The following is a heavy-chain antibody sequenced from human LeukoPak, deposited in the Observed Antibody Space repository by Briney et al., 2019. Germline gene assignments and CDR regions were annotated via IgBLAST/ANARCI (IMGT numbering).Heavy chain of an antibody. J-gene: IGHJ5*02. Sequence: GESLKISCKGSGYSFASNWIAWLRQMPGQGLEWMGIIYPTDSDTRYSPSFQGQVTISADKSISTAYLQWSSLKASDTAMYYCARQKNSRYDSSGYYSWFDPWGQGTLVTVSS. V-gene: IGHV5-51*01. CDR3: ARQKNSRYDSSGYYSWFDP. D-gene: IGHD3-22*01. CDR2: IYPTDSDT. CDR1: GYSFASNW.